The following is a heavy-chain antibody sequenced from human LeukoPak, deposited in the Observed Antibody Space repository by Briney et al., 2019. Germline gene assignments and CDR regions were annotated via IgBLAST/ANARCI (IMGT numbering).Heavy chain of an antibody. CDR1: GRSFSGYY. CDR3: VRGVARHWYFDL. Sequence: SETLSLTCAVYGRSFSGYYWSWIRQPPGKGLEWIGEINHSGSTNYIPSLKSRVTISVDTSKNQFSLKLSSVTAADTSVYYCVRGVARHWYFDLWGRGTLVTVSS. CDR2: INHSGST. V-gene: IGHV4-34*01. J-gene: IGHJ2*01.